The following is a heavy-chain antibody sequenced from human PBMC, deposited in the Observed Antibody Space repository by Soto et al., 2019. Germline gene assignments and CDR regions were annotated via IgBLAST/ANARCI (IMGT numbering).Heavy chain of an antibody. CDR3: ARPPLPGYSIHFHS. Sequence: GESLKISCKASGYIFIDYWIGWVRQMPGKGLEWMGIVYPRDSDTRYSPSFQGQVTISADRSTGTAFLQWRSLKASDTALYYCARPPLPGYSIHFHSWGQGTLATVSS. V-gene: IGHV5-51*01. CDR1: GYIFIDYW. D-gene: IGHD2-15*01. CDR2: VYPRDSDT. J-gene: IGHJ5*02.